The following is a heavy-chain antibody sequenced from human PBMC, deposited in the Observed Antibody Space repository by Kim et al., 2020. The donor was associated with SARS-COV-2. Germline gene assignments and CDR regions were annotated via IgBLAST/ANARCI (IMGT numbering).Heavy chain of an antibody. Sequence: KGYDEYAVSVKSRIPINPDPSKNQFSLQLNSVTPEDTAVYYCARGRPLDIWGQGTMVTVSS. CDR3: ARGRPLDI. V-gene: IGHV6-1*01. CDR2: KGYD. J-gene: IGHJ3*02.